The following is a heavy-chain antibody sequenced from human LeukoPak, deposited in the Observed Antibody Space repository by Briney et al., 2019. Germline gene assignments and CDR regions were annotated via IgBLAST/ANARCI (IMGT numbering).Heavy chain of an antibody. CDR2: INPSGGSR. D-gene: IGHD1-26*01. CDR3: ARDNIRIRGDSGSYYGSVDY. CDR1: GYTFTNYY. V-gene: IGHV1-46*01. J-gene: IGHJ4*02. Sequence: ASVKVSCMASGYTFTNYYMHWVRQAPGQGVQWMGIINPSGGSRSYAQKFQGRVTMTRDTSTSTVYMELSSLRSEDTAVYYCARDNIRIRGDSGSYYGSVDYWGQGTLVTVSS.